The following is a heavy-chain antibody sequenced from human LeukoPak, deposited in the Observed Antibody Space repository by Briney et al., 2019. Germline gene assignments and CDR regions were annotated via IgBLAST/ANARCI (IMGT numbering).Heavy chain of an antibody. CDR3: AKGPYYYDSSGYEEGFDY. J-gene: IGHJ4*02. CDR1: GFTFSNYA. D-gene: IGHD3-22*01. CDR2: ISFDGSNK. V-gene: IGHV3-30*04. Sequence: GRSLRLSCAASGFTFSNYAMHWVRQAPGKGLEWVSIISFDGSNKYYADSVKGRFTISRDNSKNTLYLQMNSLRAEDTAVYYCAKGPYYYDSSGYEEGFDYWGQGTLVTVSS.